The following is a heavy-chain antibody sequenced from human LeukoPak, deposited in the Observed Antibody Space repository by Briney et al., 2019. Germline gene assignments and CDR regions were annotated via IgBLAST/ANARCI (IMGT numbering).Heavy chain of an antibody. D-gene: IGHD6-19*01. CDR2: ISGSGGST. V-gene: IGHV3-23*01. CDR1: GFTFSSYA. J-gene: IGHJ4*02. Sequence: GGSLRLSCAASGFTFSSYAMSWVRQAPGRGLEWVSAISGSGGSTNYAGSVKGRFTISRDNSENTLYLQLNSLRAEDTALYYCAKGYSSAWYYFDCWGQGTLVTVSS. CDR3: AKGYSSAWYYFDC.